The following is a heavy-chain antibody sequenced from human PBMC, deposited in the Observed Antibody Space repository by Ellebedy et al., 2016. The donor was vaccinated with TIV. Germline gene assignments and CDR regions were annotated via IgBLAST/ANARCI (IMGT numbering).Heavy chain of an antibody. Sequence: GESLKISCVASGFSFRSYWMSWVRQAPGKGLEWVANIYQDGSNQYYVDSVKGRFTISRDNANKSLFLQMNSLRAEDTAVYFCARRGSYGDYAVQINSWLDPWGQGTLVTVSP. CDR3: ARRGSYGDYAVQINSWLDP. CDR2: IYQDGSNQ. D-gene: IGHD4-17*01. V-gene: IGHV3-7*01. J-gene: IGHJ5*02. CDR1: GFSFRSYW.